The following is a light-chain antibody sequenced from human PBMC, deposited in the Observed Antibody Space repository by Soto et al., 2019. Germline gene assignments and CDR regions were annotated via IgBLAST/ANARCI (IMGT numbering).Light chain of an antibody. CDR2: CAS. CDR1: QGLXSN. CDR3: QQPKYGPWT. Sequence: IGVKQSASAVSVAPGERATLHCRASQGLXSNLGWYQQKPGQTPRFLXACASTMATGSPARLSGSGSTTEFTLTINSLHSEDFEVYYCQQPKYGPWTFGHGTKVDI. J-gene: IGKJ1*01. V-gene: IGKV3-15*01.